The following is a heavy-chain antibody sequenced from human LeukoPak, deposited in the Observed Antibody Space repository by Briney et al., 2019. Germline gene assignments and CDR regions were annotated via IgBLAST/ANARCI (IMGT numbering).Heavy chain of an antibody. V-gene: IGHV1-24*01. J-gene: IGHJ5*02. CDR3: ARDPDMSSYGLVSWFDP. CDR2: FDSENNKV. Sequence: ASVKVSCKISGYSLSDLSIHWVREAPGEGLEWMGGFDSENNKVVYSQKFQGRVTMTRDTSINTAYMELSRLRSDDTAVYYCARDPDMSSYGLVSWFDPWGQGTLVTVSS. D-gene: IGHD5-18*01. CDR1: GYSLSDLS.